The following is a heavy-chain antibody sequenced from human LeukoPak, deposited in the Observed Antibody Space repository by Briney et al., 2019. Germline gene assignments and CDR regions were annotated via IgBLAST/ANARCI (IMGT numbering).Heavy chain of an antibody. CDR3: ARDRDSGSSSNRYFFDF. CDR1: GDSISSYY. V-gene: IGHV4-4*07. D-gene: IGHD1-26*01. CDR2: IFTSGST. Sequence: SETLSLTCTVSGDSISSYYWSWVRQPAGKGLEWIGRIFTSGSTNYNPSLKSRVTMSVDTSKNQFSLKLTSVTAADMAVYYCARDRDSGSSSNRYFFDFWGQGTLVTVSS. J-gene: IGHJ4*02.